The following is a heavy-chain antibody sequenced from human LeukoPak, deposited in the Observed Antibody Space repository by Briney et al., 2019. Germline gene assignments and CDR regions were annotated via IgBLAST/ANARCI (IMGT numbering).Heavy chain of an antibody. CDR3: ARDSYGYGFDP. D-gene: IGHD1-26*01. CDR2: IYSSGTT. V-gene: IGHV4-61*02. J-gene: IGHJ5*02. Sequence: KPSETLSLTCAVSGGSISSGFYYWNWIRQPAGKGLEWIGRIYSSGTTNYNPSLKSRVTISVDTSKNQFSLKLGSVTAADTAVYYCARDSYGYGFDPWGQGTLVTVSS. CDR1: GGSISSGFYY.